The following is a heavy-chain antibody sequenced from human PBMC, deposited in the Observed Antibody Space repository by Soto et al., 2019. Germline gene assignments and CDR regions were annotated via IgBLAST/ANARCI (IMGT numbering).Heavy chain of an antibody. CDR3: ARGYGDYYYGMDV. CDR2: IIPILGIA. V-gene: IGHV1-69*02. D-gene: IGHD3-16*01. J-gene: IGHJ6*02. CDR1: GGTFSSYT. Sequence: SVKVSCKASGGTFSSYTISWVRQAPGQGLEWMGRIIPILGIANYAQKFQGRVTITADKSTSTAYMELSSLRSEDTAVYYCARGYGDYYYGMDVWGQGTTVTVSS.